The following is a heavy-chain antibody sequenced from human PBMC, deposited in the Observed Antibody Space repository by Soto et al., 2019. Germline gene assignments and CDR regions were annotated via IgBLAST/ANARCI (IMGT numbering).Heavy chain of an antibody. J-gene: IGHJ4*02. CDR1: GFTLSSYA. Sequence: GGSLRLSCAASGFTLSSYAMNWVRQAPGKGLEWVALISYDGSNEYYADSVKGRFTISRDNSKNTLFLQMNSLKPEDTAVYYCAGGRGYFDYWGQGTLVTVSS. D-gene: IGHD3-16*01. V-gene: IGHV3-30-3*01. CDR2: ISYDGSNE. CDR3: AGGRGYFDY.